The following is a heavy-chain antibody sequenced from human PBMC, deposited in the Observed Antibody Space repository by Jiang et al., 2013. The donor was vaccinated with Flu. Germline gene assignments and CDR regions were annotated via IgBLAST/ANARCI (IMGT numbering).Heavy chain of an antibody. D-gene: IGHD3-3*01. Sequence: EVKKPGTSVKVSCKASGFTFTSSAVQWVRQARGQRLEWIGWIVVGSGNTNYAQKFQERVTITRDTSASTAYMELSSLRSEDTAVYYCATTATDVFWSGYYYWGQGTLVTVSS. CDR2: IVVGSGNT. CDR3: ATTATDVFWSGYYY. CDR1: GFTFTSSA. V-gene: IGHV1-58*01. J-gene: IGHJ4*02.